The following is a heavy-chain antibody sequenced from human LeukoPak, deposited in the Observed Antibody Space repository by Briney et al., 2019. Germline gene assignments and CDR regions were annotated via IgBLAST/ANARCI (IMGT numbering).Heavy chain of an antibody. CDR2: IYYSGST. D-gene: IGHD6-13*01. V-gene: IGHV4-39*01. CDR3: ARSFLGYSSSWPQSVQH. CDR1: GGSISSSSYY. Sequence: SETLSLTCTVSGGSISSSSYYWGWIRPPPGKGLEWIGSIYYSGSTYYNPSLKSRVTISVDTSKNQFSLKLSSVTAADTAVYYCARSFLGYSSSWPQSVQHWGQGTLVTVSS. J-gene: IGHJ1*01.